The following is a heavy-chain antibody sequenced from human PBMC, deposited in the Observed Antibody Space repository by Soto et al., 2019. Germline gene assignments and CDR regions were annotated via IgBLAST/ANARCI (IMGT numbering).Heavy chain of an antibody. V-gene: IGHV3-48*03. CDR2: ISSSGNKV. D-gene: IGHD4-4*01. CDR3: ARRYSKYLPLDY. Sequence: EVQLVESGGDVVQPGGSLRVSCAVSGFDFSRYEMNWVRQAPGKGLEWVSYISSSGNKVNYADSVKGRFTISRDNAKNALYLHMNSLRGEDTAIYYCARRYSKYLPLDYWGQGTLVTVSS. J-gene: IGHJ4*02. CDR1: GFDFSRYE.